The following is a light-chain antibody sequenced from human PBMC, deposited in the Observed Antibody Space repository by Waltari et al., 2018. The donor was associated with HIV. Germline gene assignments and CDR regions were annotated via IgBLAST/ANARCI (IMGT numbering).Light chain of an antibody. Sequence: QSALTQPRSVSGSPGQSVPISCTGTSSDVGGYNYVSWYQQPPGKAPKLMIFDVSKRPSGFPYRFSGSRSGNTASLTISGPQAEDEADYYCCSYAGSYTYVFGTGTKVTVL. CDR2: DVS. CDR3: CSYAGSYTYV. V-gene: IGLV2-11*01. J-gene: IGLJ1*01. CDR1: SSDVGGYNY.